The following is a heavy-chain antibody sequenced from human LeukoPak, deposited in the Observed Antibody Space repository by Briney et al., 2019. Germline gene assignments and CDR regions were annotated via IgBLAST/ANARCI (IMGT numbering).Heavy chain of an antibody. CDR1: GYTLTGYY. CDR2: INPNSGGT. V-gene: IGHV1-2*02. Sequence: ASVKVSCKASGYTLTGYYMHWVRQAPGQGLEWMGWINPNSGGTNYAQKFQGRVTMTRDTSISTAYMELSRLRSDDTAVYYCARVRVSRSFSIGGYFDYWGQGTLVTVSS. D-gene: IGHD6-6*01. CDR3: ARVRVSRSFSIGGYFDY. J-gene: IGHJ4*02.